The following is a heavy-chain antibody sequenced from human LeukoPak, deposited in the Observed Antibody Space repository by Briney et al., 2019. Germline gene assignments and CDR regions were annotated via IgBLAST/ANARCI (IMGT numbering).Heavy chain of an antibody. D-gene: IGHD4-23*01. J-gene: IGHJ4*02. CDR3: ARPYGGNSGPYFFDY. CDR2: IYPGDSDT. Sequence: GESPKISRKGSGYSFTSYWLGRVRPIPGKGLEWMVIIYPGDSDTRYSPSCQGPVPISAGKSISTAYLQWSSLKASDTAMYYCARPYGGNSGPYFFDYWGQGTLVTVSS. CDR1: GYSFTSYW. V-gene: IGHV5-51*01.